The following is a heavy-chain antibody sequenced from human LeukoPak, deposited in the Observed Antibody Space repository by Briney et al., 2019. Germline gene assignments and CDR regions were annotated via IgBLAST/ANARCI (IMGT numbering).Heavy chain of an antibody. CDR2: INPNSGGT. CDR1: GYTFTDYY. J-gene: IGHJ3*02. D-gene: IGHD2-21*02. CDR3: ARAGYCGGDCYSLNAFDI. Sequence: GASVKVSCKASGYTFTDYYMHWVRQAPGQGLEWMGWINPNSGGTNYAQKFQGRVTMTRDTSISTAYMELSRLRSDDTAVYYCARAGYCGGDCYSLNAFDIWGQGTMVTVSS. V-gene: IGHV1-2*02.